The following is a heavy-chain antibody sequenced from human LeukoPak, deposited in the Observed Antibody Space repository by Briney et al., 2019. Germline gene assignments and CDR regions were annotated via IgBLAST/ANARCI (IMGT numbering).Heavy chain of an antibody. D-gene: IGHD4-17*01. V-gene: IGHV4-34*01. J-gene: IGHJ4*02. CDR2: INHSGSA. Sequence: SETLSLTCTVSGGSFSGYYCTWIRQPPGKGLEWIGEINHSGSANYNPSLKSRVTISLDTSRNQFSLKLSSVTAADTAVYYCARGQGTVTTHWGQGTLVTVSS. CDR3: ARGQGTVTTH. CDR1: GGSFSGYY.